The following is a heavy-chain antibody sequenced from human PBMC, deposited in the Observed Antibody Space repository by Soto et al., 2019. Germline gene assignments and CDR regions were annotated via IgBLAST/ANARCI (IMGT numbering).Heavy chain of an antibody. CDR1: GIILNGFG. CDR3: ARDGVGGKVFFGYLDY. D-gene: IGHD3-3*01. Sequence: QVQRVESVGGVVQPGRSLRLSCAASGIILNGFGMPWVRKAPVTVMEWVAVIRFDGSNIYYADSVKGRFTISRDNSKNTLYLHMDSLSAEDTAFYYCARDGVGGKVFFGYLDYWGQGALVTVSS. V-gene: IGHV3-33*01. J-gene: IGHJ4*02. CDR2: IRFDGSNI.